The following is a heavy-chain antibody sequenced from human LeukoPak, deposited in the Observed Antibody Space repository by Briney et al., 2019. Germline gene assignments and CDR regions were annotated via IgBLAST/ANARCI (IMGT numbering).Heavy chain of an antibody. CDR1: GGTFSSYA. CDR3: AREGPFYYGSGSYLFDP. J-gene: IGHJ5*02. CDR2: IIPIFGTA. Sequence: ASVKVSCKASGGTFSSYAISWVRQAPGQGLEWMGGIIPIFGTANYAQKFQGRVTITADESTSTAYMELSSLRSEDTAVYYCAREGPFYYGSGSYLFDPWGQGTLVTVPS. D-gene: IGHD3-10*01. V-gene: IGHV1-69*01.